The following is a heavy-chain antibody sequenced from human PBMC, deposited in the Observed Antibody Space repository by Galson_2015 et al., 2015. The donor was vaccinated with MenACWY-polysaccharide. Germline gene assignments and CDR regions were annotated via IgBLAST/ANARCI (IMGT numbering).Heavy chain of an antibody. V-gene: IGHV1-18*01. D-gene: IGHD1-26*01. CDR2: ISAYNGNT. J-gene: IGHJ4*02. CDR1: GYPFSSFG. Sequence: SVKVSCKASGYPFSSFGFSWARQAPGQGLEWMGWISAYNGNTNYAQKLQGRVTMTTDTSTSTAYMELRSLRPDDTAVYYCARGPMYSGSYFAADYWGQGTLVTVSS. CDR3: ARGPMYSGSYFAADY.